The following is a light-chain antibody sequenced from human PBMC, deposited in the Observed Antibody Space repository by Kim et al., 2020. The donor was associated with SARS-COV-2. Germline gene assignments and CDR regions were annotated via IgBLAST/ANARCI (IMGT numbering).Light chain of an antibody. V-gene: IGKV1-5*03. CDR2: KAS. J-gene: IGKJ1*01. CDR3: QQYSSDSPT. Sequence: AYGGDRVTITCRASQSISTWLDWYQQTPRKGPKLLIYKASSLERGVPSRFSGSGSGTEFTLTIDSLQPEDFAVYYCQQYSSDSPTFGQGTKVDIK. CDR1: QSISTW.